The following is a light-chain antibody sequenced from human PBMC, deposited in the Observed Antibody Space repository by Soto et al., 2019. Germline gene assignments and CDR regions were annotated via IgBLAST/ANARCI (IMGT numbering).Light chain of an antibody. CDR3: QQRGTSPLT. Sequence: EIVLTQSPGTLSLSPGEGATLSCRASQTVTNNYLTWYQQKPGQAPRLVIYGASSRATGIPDRFSGSGSGTEFTLTISRLEAEDCAVYYCQQRGTSPLTFGGGTKVEIK. CDR1: QTVTNNY. J-gene: IGKJ4*01. CDR2: GAS. V-gene: IGKV3-20*01.